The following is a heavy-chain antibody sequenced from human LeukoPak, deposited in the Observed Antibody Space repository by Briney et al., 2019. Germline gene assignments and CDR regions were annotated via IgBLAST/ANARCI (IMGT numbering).Heavy chain of an antibody. V-gene: IGHV4-39*01. J-gene: IGHJ4*02. CDR3: ARHSCSSTSCPFIY. D-gene: IGHD2-2*01. Sequence: SETLSLTCTVSGGSISSSSYYWGWIRQPPGKGLEWIGSIYYSGSTYYNPSLKSRVTISVDTSKNQFSLKLSSVTAADTAVYYCARHSCSSTSCPFIYWGQGTLVTVSS. CDR1: GGSISSSSYY. CDR2: IYYSGST.